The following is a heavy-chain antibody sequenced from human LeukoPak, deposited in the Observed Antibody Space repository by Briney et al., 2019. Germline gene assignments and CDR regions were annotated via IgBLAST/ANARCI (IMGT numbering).Heavy chain of an antibody. CDR1: GGSISSGSYY. Sequence: SETLSLTCTVSGGSISSGSYYWSWIRQPAGKGLEWIGRIYTSGSTNYNPSLKSRVIISVDTSKNQFSLKLSSVTAADTAVYYCARVGLDSHYYMDVWGKGTTVTVSS. J-gene: IGHJ6*03. CDR3: ARVGLDSHYYMDV. D-gene: IGHD3-16*01. CDR2: IYTSGST. V-gene: IGHV4-61*02.